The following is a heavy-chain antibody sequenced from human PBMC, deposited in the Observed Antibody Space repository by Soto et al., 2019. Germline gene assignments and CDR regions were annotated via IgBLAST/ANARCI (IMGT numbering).Heavy chain of an antibody. J-gene: IGHJ4*02. CDR3: AREVAVAGIKYFDY. CDR1: GGTFSSYA. D-gene: IGHD6-19*01. CDR2: SIPIFGTA. Sequence: SVKVSCKASGGTFSSYAISWVRQAPGQGLEWMGGSIPIFGTANYAQKFQGRVTITADESTSTAYMELSSLRSEDTAVYYCAREVAVAGIKYFDYRGQGSLVTVSS. V-gene: IGHV1-69*13.